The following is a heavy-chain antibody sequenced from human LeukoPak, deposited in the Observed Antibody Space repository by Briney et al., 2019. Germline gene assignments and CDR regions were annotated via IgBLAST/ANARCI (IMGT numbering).Heavy chain of an antibody. CDR2: TYYRYKWYN. D-gene: IGHD6-19*01. V-gene: IGHV6-1*01. Sequence: SQTLSLTSAISGDSVSRNSAACNWIRHSPSRGLEWLGRTYYRYKWYNDYAVSVKSRITINPDTSKNQFSLQLNSVTPEDTAVYYCARVGEQWLVFFDYWGQGTLVTVSS. CDR3: ARVGEQWLVFFDY. CDR1: GDSVSRNSAA. J-gene: IGHJ4*02.